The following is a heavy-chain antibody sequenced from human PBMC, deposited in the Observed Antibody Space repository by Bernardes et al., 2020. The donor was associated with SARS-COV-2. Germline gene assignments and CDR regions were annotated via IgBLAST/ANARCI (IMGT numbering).Heavy chain of an antibody. V-gene: IGHV5-51*01. J-gene: IGHJ6*02. CDR2: IYPGDSDT. Sequence: ESLKISCKGSDYTFTNYWIGWVRQMPGKGLEWMGIIYPGDSDTKYSPSFQGRVTISADKSVNTAYLQWSSLKASDTAIYYCARRRYGDFGVDVWGQGTTVTVSS. CDR3: ARRRYGDFGVDV. CDR1: DYTFTNYW. D-gene: IGHD4-17*01.